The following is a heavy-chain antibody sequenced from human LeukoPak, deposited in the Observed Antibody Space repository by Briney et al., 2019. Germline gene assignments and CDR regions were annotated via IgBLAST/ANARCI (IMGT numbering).Heavy chain of an antibody. J-gene: IGHJ4*02. V-gene: IGHV4-34*01. CDR1: GGFISSYY. CDR2: INHSGST. CDR3: ARHAQYYDYVWGSYRTRRLVDY. D-gene: IGHD3-16*02. Sequence: SETLSLTCTVSGGFISSYYWSWIRQPPGKGLEWIGEINHSGSTNYNPSLKSRVTISVDTSKNQFSLKLSSVTAADTAVYYCARHAQYYDYVWGSYRTRRLVDYWGQGTLVTVSS.